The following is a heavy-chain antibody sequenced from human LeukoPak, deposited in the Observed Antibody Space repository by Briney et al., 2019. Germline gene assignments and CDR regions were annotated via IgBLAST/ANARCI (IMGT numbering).Heavy chain of an antibody. J-gene: IGHJ4*02. CDR2: IIPILGIA. D-gene: IGHD5-18*01. CDR1: GGTFSSYA. V-gene: IGHV1-69*04. CDR3: ALSYGPQYYFDY. Sequence: ASVKVSCKASGGTFSSYAISWVRQAPGQGLEWMGRIIPILGIANYAQKFQGRVTITADKSTSTAYTELSSLRSEDTAVYYCALSYGPQYYFDYWGQGTLVTVSS.